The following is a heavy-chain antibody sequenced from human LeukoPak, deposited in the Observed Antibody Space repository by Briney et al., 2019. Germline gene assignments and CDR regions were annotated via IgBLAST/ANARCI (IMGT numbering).Heavy chain of an antibody. J-gene: IGHJ4*02. CDR1: GGSISSSSYY. V-gene: IGHV4-39*01. Sequence: PSETLSLTCTVSGGSISSSSYYWGWIRQPPGKGLEWIGSIYYSGSTYYNPSLKSRVTISVDTSKNQFSLKLSSVTAADTAVYYCARPNYDISGGFDYWGQGTLVTVSS. D-gene: IGHD3-9*01. CDR2: IYYSGST. CDR3: ARPNYDISGGFDY.